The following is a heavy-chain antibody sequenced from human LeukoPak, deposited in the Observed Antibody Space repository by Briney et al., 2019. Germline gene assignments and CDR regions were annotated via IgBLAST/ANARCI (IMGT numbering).Heavy chain of an antibody. CDR3: ASTYYYDSSGYYQDAFDI. CDR1: GGSISSYY. Sequence: SETLSLTCTVSGGSISSYYWSWIRQPPGRGREWIGYIFYSGSTNYNPSLKSRVTISVNTSKNQFSLKLSSVTAADTAVYYCASTYYYDSSGYYQDAFDIWGQGTMVTVSS. D-gene: IGHD3-22*01. CDR2: IFYSGST. V-gene: IGHV4-59*08. J-gene: IGHJ3*02.